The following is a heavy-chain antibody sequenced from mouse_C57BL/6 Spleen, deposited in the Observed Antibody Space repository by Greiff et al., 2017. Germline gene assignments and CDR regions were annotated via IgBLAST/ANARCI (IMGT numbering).Heavy chain of an antibody. CDR3: AKDPLYYGNYEGAMDY. Sequence: VQLVESGPGLVQPSQSLSITCTVSGFSLTSYGVHWVRQSPGKGLEWLGVIWRGGSTDYNAAFMSRLSITKDNSKSQVFFKMNSLQADDTAIYYCAKDPLYYGNYEGAMDYWGQGTSVTVSS. J-gene: IGHJ4*01. CDR1: GFSLTSYG. D-gene: IGHD2-1*01. CDR2: IWRGGST. V-gene: IGHV2-5*01.